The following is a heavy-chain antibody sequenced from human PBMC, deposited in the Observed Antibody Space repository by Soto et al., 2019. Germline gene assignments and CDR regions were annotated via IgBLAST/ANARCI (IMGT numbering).Heavy chain of an antibody. J-gene: IGHJ4*02. CDR3: ARASSSNFDY. V-gene: IGHV4-30-4*01. Sequence: PSETLSLTCTVSGGSISSGDYYWSWIRQPPGKGLEWIGYIYYSGSTYYNPSLKSRVTISVDPSKNQFSLKLSSVTAADTAVYYCARASSSNFDYWGQGTLVTVPP. CDR1: GGSISSGDYY. D-gene: IGHD6-6*01. CDR2: IYYSGST.